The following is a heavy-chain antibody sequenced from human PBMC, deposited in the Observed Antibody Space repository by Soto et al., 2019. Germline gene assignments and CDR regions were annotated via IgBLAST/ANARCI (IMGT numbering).Heavy chain of an antibody. D-gene: IGHD3-10*01. CDR1: GGSISSSSYY. Sequence: SETLSLTCTVSGGSISSSSYYWGWIRQPPGKGLEWIGSIYYSGSTYYNPSLKSRVTISVDTSKNQFSLKLSSVTAADTAVYYCARRYELWFGNNWFDPWGQGTLVTVSS. CDR2: IYYSGST. CDR3: ARRYELWFGNNWFDP. J-gene: IGHJ5*02. V-gene: IGHV4-39*01.